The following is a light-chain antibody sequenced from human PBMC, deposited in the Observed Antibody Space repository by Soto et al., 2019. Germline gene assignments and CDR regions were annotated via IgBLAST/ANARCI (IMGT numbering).Light chain of an antibody. J-gene: IGLJ1*01. CDR2: NVN. Sequence: SVLTQPRSVSGSPGQSVAISCTGTSIDVGGYDFVSWHQQHPGKAPKLIIYNVNKRPSGVTDRFSGSKSGNTASLTISGLQAEDEADYYCCSFADIYTYIFGTGTKVTVL. V-gene: IGLV2-11*01. CDR1: SIDVGGYDF. CDR3: CSFADIYTYI.